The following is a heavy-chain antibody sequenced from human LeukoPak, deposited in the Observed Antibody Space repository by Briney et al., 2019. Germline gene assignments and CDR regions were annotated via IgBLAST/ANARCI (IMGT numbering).Heavy chain of an antibody. D-gene: IGHD2-2*01. J-gene: IGHJ4*02. Sequence: SETLSLTCTVSGGSISSGDYYWNWIRQHPGKGLEWIGYIYYSGSTSYNPSLKSRLTISVVPSKNQFSLNLSSVTAADTAVYYCARGGLGPARYFHHWGQGTLVTVSS. CDR2: IYYSGST. CDR1: GGSISSGDYY. CDR3: ARGGLGPARYFHH. V-gene: IGHV4-31*03.